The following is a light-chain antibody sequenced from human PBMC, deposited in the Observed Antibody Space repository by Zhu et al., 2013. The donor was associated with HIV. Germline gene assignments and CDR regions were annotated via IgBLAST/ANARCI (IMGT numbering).Light chain of an antibody. CDR3: QSYDSTLSGSGV. Sequence: QSVLTQPPSVSAAPGQRVTISCTGSTSNIGGGYDVQWYQQLPGAAPKLIVYYNSLRPSGVPDRFSGSKSGTSASLAISGLQAEDEADYYCQSYDSTLSGSGVFGGGTKLTVL. CDR1: TSNIGGGYD. J-gene: IGLJ2*01. CDR2: YNS. V-gene: IGLV1-40*01.